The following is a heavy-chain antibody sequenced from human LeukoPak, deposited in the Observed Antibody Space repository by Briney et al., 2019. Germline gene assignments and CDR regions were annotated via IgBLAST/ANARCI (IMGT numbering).Heavy chain of an antibody. V-gene: IGHV4-34*01. CDR2: INLSGNT. Sequence: SETLSLTCVVYGGSLSAYYWSWIRQSPGEGLEWIGEINLSGNTKYNPSLKSRVTISIDKSKNQFSLKLSSVTAADTAMFFCARVGYYYFYGMDVWGQGTTVTVSS. CDR3: ARVGYYYFYGMDV. D-gene: IGHD2-15*01. CDR1: GGSLSAYY. J-gene: IGHJ6*02.